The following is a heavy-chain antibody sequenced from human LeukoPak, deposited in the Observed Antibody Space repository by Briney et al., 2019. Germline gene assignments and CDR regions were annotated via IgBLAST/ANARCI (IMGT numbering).Heavy chain of an antibody. V-gene: IGHV3-23*01. J-gene: IGHJ4*02. Sequence: GGSLRLSCAASGFTFASYAMSWVRQAPGKGLGWVSAISGNGGSTYYADSVKGRFSISRDNSKNTLYLQMNSLRAEDTALYYCAKAPLVGIAAAGGAFFYWGQGTLVTVSS. CDR1: GFTFASYA. CDR2: ISGNGGST. D-gene: IGHD6-13*01. CDR3: AKAPLVGIAAAGGAFFY.